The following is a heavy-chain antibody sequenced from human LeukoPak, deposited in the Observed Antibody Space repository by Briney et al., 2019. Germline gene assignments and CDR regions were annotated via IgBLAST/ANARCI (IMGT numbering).Heavy chain of an antibody. CDR2: IKQDGSEK. Sequence: GGSLRLSCAASGFTFSSYWMSWVRQAPGKGLEWVANIKQDGSEKYYVDSVKGRFTISRDNAKNSPYLQMNSLRAEDTAVYYCARSRSDYGDYYFDYWGQGTLVTVSS. J-gene: IGHJ4*02. V-gene: IGHV3-7*01. CDR3: ARSRSDYGDYYFDY. D-gene: IGHD4-17*01. CDR1: GFTFSSYW.